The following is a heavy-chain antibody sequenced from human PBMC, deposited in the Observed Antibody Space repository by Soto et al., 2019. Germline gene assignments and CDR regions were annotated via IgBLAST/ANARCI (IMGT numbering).Heavy chain of an antibody. CDR2: IFQSGST. J-gene: IGHJ5*02. Sequence: SETLSLTCGVSGGTIRNPDWWTWVRKPPGKGLEWIGEIFQSGSTDYTPSLESRVTISVDKSKNQFSVTLTSVTAADTAVYFCARGRGRYSSGWSWFDPWGQGILVTVSS. V-gene: IGHV4-4*02. D-gene: IGHD6-19*01. CDR1: GGTIRNPDW. CDR3: ARGRGRYSSGWSWFDP.